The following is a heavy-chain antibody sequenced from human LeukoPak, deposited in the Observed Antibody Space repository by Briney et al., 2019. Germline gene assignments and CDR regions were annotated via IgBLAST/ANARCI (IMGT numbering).Heavy chain of an antibody. CDR2: IYSGGST. Sequence: GGSLRLSCAASGFTVSSNYMSWVRQAPGKGLEWVSVIYSGGSTYYADSVKGRFTISRDNSKNTLYLQMNSLRAEDTAVYYCARDPIPASAGSSNWFDPWGQGTLVTVFS. V-gene: IGHV3-53*01. J-gene: IGHJ5*02. CDR3: ARDPIPASAGSSNWFDP. D-gene: IGHD6-13*01. CDR1: GFTVSSNY.